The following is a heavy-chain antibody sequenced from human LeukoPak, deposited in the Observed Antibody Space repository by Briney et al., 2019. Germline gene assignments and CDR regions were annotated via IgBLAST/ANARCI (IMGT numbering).Heavy chain of an antibody. CDR3: ARGGLEYSSSDFDY. D-gene: IGHD6-6*01. CDR2: ISYDGSNK. V-gene: IGHV3-30-3*01. Sequence: GGSLRLSCAASGLTFSSYAMHWVRQAPGKGLEWVAVISYDGSNKYYADSVKGRFTISRDNSKNTLYLQMNSLRAEDTAVYYCARGGLEYSSSDFDYWGQEPWSPSPQ. J-gene: IGHJ4*01. CDR1: GLTFSSYA.